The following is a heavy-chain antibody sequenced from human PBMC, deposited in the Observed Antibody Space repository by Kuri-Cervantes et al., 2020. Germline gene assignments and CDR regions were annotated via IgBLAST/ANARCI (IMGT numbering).Heavy chain of an antibody. J-gene: IGHJ5*02. CDR1: GFTFSDYY. V-gene: IGHV3-11*01. CDR2: ISSSGSTI. Sequence: LSLTCAASGFTFSDYYMSWIRQAPGKGLEWVSYISSSGSTIYYADSVKGRFTISRDNAKNSLYLQMNSLRAEDTAVYYCASPPDIVVVPAATLSRPWFDPWGQGTPVTVSS. CDR3: ASPPDIVVVPAATLSRPWFDP. D-gene: IGHD2-2*01.